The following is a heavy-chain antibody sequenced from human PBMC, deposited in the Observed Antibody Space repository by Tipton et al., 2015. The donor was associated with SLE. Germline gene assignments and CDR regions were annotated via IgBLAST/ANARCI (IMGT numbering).Heavy chain of an antibody. V-gene: IGHV4-61*02. Sequence: TLSLTCTVSGGSISNGMYYYNWIRQPAGKGLEWIGRVYTSGSTTYNPSLKSRVTISVDTSKNQFSLKLSSVTAADTAVYYCTHSTDYYYMDVWGKGTTVTVSS. CDR1: GGSISNGMYY. CDR2: VYTSGST. CDR3: THSTDYYYMDV. J-gene: IGHJ6*03. D-gene: IGHD5-18*01.